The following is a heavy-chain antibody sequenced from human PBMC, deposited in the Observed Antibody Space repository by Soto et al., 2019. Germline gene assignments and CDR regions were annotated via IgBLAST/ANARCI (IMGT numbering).Heavy chain of an antibody. V-gene: IGHV4-59*08. CDR1: GGSISSYY. Sequence: QVQLQESGPGLVKPSETLSLTCTVSGGSISSYYWSWIRQPPVKGLEWIGYIYYSRSTNYNPPLKSRVTIAVDTSKNQFSLKLSSVTAADTAVYYCARYNWYFDLWCRGTLVTVSS. CDR2: IYYSRST. CDR3: ARYNWYFDL. J-gene: IGHJ2*01.